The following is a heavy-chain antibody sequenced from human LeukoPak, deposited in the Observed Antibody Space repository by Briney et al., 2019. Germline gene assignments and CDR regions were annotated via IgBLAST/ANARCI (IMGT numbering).Heavy chain of an antibody. CDR3: ASPTYYYDSSDRDY. CDR2: IYSGGST. D-gene: IGHD3-22*01. J-gene: IGHJ4*02. CDR1: GFTVSSNY. V-gene: IGHV3-66*01. Sequence: PGGSLRLSCAASGFTVSSNYMSWVRQAPGKGLEWVSVIYSGGSTYYADSVKGRFTISRDNSKNTLYLQMNSLRAEDTAVYYCASPTYYYDSSDRDYWGQETLVTVSS.